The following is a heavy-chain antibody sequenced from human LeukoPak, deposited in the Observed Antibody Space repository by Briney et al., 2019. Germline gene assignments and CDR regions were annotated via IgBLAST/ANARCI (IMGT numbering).Heavy chain of an antibody. V-gene: IGHV4-30-2*02. CDR2: IYHSGST. CDR3: AGQGDPTTIDY. J-gene: IGHJ4*02. D-gene: IGHD3-16*01. CDR1: GGSISSGGYS. Sequence: PSETLSLTCAVSGGSISSGGYSWSWIRQPPGKGLEWIGYIYHSGSTYYNPSLKSRVTISVDTSKNQFSLKLSSVTAADTAVYYCAGQGDPTTIDYWGQGTLVTVSS.